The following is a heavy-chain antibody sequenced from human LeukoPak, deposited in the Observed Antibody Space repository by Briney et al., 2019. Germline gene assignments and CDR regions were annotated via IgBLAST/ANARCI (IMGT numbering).Heavy chain of an antibody. CDR2: ISGSSTYI. Sequence: GGSLRLSCAASGFTFSSYSMNWVRQTPGKGPDWVSSISGSSTYIYYADSVKGRFTISRDNAKNSLYLQMNSLRAEDTAVYYCARALEPSIAVIDYWGQGTLVTVSS. V-gene: IGHV3-21*01. D-gene: IGHD6-19*01. J-gene: IGHJ4*02. CDR1: GFTFSSYS. CDR3: ARALEPSIAVIDY.